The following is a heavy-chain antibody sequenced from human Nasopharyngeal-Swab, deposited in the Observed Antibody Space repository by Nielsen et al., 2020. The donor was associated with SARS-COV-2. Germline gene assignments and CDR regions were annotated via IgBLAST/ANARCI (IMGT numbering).Heavy chain of an antibody. J-gene: IGHJ4*02. CDR3: ARGNGSYYLYIWDN. CDR2: ISGADDST. D-gene: IGHD1-26*01. V-gene: IGHV3-23*01. Sequence: GGSLRLSCSASGFIFKNYAMNWVRQAPGRGLEWVSAISGADDSTKYADSVKGRFTISRDNSKNTLYLRMNSLRAEDTAVYYCARGNGSYYLYIWDNWGQGTLVTVSS. CDR1: GFIFKNYA.